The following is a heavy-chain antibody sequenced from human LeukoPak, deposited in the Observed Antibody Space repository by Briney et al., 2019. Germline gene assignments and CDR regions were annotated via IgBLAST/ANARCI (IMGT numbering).Heavy chain of an antibody. D-gene: IGHD3-3*01. CDR1: GYTFTSYA. CDR3: ARGPEGKRFLEWLDYYYYMDV. J-gene: IGHJ6*03. CDR2: INTNTGNP. Sequence: ASVKVSCKASGYTFTSYAMNWVRQAPGQGLEWMGWINTNTGNPTYAQGFTGRFVFSLDTSVSTAYLQISSLKAEDTAVYYCARGPEGKRFLEWLDYYYYMDVWGKGTTVTVSS. V-gene: IGHV7-4-1*02.